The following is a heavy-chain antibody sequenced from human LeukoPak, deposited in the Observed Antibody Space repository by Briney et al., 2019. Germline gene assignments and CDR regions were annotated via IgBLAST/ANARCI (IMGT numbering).Heavy chain of an antibody. CDR1: GLTFSTSG. CDR3: ATETNGRHYDY. J-gene: IGHJ4*02. V-gene: IGHV3-21*06. Sequence: GGSLRLSCTATGLTFSTSGFNWVRQAPGKGLEWVASIGPTGSDRYHADSIKGRFTISRDNANNFLYLQMNSLRAEDTAVYYCATETNGRHYDYWGQGTLLTVSS. D-gene: IGHD1-14*01. CDR2: IGPTGSDR.